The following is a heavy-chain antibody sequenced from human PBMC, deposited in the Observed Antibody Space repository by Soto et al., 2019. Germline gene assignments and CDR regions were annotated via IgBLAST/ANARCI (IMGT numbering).Heavy chain of an antibody. Sequence: PGGSLRLSCAASGFTFSDYYMSWIRQAPGEGLEWVSYISSSGSTIYYADSVKGRFTISRDNAKNSLYLQMNSLRAEDTAVYYCASSGIFGVVIFDYWGQGTLVTVSS. CDR3: ASSGIFGVVIFDY. D-gene: IGHD3-3*01. CDR1: GFTFSDYY. V-gene: IGHV3-11*01. J-gene: IGHJ4*02. CDR2: ISSSGSTI.